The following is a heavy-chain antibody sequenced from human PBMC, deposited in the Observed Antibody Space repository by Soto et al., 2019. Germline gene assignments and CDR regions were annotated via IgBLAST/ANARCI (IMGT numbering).Heavy chain of an antibody. V-gene: IGHV3-23*01. CDR1: GFTFSNYA. CDR3: ARRGGNWYFDL. D-gene: IGHD3-16*01. CDR2: IGGTGDIT. J-gene: IGHJ2*01. Sequence: GGSLRLSCAASGFTFSNYAVRWVRQAPGKGLEWVSAIGGTGDITYYADSVKGRFTISRDNSKNTLYLQMNSLRVEDTALYYCARRGGNWYFDLWGRGTLVTVSS.